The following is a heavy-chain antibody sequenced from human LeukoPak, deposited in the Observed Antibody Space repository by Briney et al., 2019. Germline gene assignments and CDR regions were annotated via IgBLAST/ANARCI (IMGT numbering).Heavy chain of an antibody. CDR2: IYYGGST. CDR3: ARFYGSGRVDY. Sequence: SETLSLTCTVSGGSISSSSYYWGWIRQPPGKGLEWIGSIYYGGSTYYNPSLKSRVTISVDTSKNQFSLKLSSVTAADTAVYYCARFYGSGRVDYWGQGTLVTVSS. CDR1: GGSISSSSYY. J-gene: IGHJ4*02. D-gene: IGHD3-10*01. V-gene: IGHV4-39*01.